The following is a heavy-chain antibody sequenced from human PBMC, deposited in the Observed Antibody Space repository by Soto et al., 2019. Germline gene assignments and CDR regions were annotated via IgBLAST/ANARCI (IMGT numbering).Heavy chain of an antibody. J-gene: IGHJ2*01. CDR1: GFTFSSYG. Sequence: QVQLVESGGGVVQPGRSLRLSCAASGFTFSSYGMHWVRQAPGKGLEWVAVISYDGNYKYYADSVKGRFTISKDNSKNTLYLQMNSLRTEDTAVYYCAKGFYVRGNWYFDLWGRGTLVTVSS. V-gene: IGHV3-30*18. CDR2: ISYDGNYK. D-gene: IGHD2-15*01. CDR3: AKGFYVRGNWYFDL.